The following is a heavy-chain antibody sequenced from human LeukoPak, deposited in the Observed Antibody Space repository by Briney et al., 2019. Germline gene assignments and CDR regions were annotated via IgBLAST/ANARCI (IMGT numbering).Heavy chain of an antibody. J-gene: IGHJ4*02. D-gene: IGHD3-10*01. CDR3: ARDVAMVRGVITSAQFDY. CDR2: ISAYNSNT. CDR1: GYTFTSYG. Sequence: ASVTVSCKASGYTFTSYGISWVRQAPGQGLEWMGWISAYNSNTNYEPKFQGRVHVTTATSTSTAYRKVRSLRSDDTVVYYCARDVAMVRGVITSAQFDYWGQGTLVTVS. V-gene: IGHV1-18*01.